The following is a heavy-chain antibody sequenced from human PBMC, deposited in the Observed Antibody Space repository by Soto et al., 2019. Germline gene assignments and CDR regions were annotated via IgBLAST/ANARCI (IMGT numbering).Heavy chain of an antibody. CDR1: GFTFSSYE. Sequence: PGGSLRLSCAASGFTFSSYEMNWVRQAPGKGLEWASYISSSGSTIYYADSVKGRFTISRDNAKNSLYLQMNSLRAEDTAVYYCARAPWIQLWSFDYWGQGTLVTVSS. V-gene: IGHV3-48*03. J-gene: IGHJ4*02. D-gene: IGHD5-18*01. CDR3: ARAPWIQLWSFDY. CDR2: ISSSGSTI.